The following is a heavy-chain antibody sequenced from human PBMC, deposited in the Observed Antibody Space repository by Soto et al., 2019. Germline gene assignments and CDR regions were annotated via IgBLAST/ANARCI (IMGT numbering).Heavy chain of an antibody. J-gene: IGHJ4*02. V-gene: IGHV3-23*01. D-gene: IGHD2-2*01. CDR1: GFTFSSYA. CDR2: ISGSGGST. CDR3: AKEALGYCSSTSCYRGYYFDY. Sequence: GGSLRLSCAASGFTFSSYAMSWVRQAPGKGLEWVSAISGSGGSTYYADSVKGRFTISRDNSKNTLYLQMNSLRAEDTAVYYCAKEALGYCSSTSCYRGYYFDYRGQGTPVTVSS.